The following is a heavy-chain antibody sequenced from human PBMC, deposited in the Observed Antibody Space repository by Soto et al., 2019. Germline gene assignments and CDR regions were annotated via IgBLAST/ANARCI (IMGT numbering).Heavy chain of an antibody. CDR1: GGSSGSSSYY. J-gene: IGHJ4*02. CDR3: ARHTPAISISDH. CDR2: IYYSGST. D-gene: IGHD2-15*01. Sequence: SETLSLTCTVPGGSSGSSSYYWGGIRQPPGKGLEWIGSIYYSGSTYYNPSLKSRVTISVDTSKNQFSLKLSSVTAADTAVYYCARHTPAISISDHWGQGTLVTVS. V-gene: IGHV4-39*01.